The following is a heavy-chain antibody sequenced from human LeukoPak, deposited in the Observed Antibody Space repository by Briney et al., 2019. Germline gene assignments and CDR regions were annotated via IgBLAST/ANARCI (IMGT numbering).Heavy chain of an antibody. V-gene: IGHV4-34*01. CDR1: GGSFSGYH. CDR3: ARGGRFVLRYFDWLSRGFDY. CDR2: INHSGST. J-gene: IGHJ4*02. Sequence: SETLSLTCAVYGGSFSGYHWSWIRQPPGKGLEWIGEINHSGSTNYNASLKSRVTISVDTSKNQFSLKLSSVTAADTAVYYCARGGRFVLRYFDWLSRGFDYWGQGTLVTVSS. D-gene: IGHD3-9*01.